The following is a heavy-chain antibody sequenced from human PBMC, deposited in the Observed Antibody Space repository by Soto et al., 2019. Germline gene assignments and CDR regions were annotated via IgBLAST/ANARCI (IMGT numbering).Heavy chain of an antibody. D-gene: IGHD3-3*01. CDR3: AKGPTIFGVVITFEYYYGMDV. CDR1: GFILSSSA. CDR2: ISGSGTST. J-gene: IGHJ6*02. V-gene: IGHV3-23*01. Sequence: GGSLRLSCAASGFILSSSAMSWVRQAPGKGLEWVSAISGSGTSTYYADSVKGRFTISGDNSKNTMYLQMNNLRAEDTAVYYCAKGPTIFGVVITFEYYYGMDVWGQGTTVTVSS.